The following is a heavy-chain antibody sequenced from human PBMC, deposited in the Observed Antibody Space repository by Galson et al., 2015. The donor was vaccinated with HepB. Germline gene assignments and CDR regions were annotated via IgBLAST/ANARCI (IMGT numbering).Heavy chain of an antibody. J-gene: IGHJ4*02. CDR3: AISLTGTTDGAY. CDR1: GFTFSSYS. Sequence: SLRLSCAASGFTFSSYSMNWVRQAPGKGLEWVSSISSSSSYIYYADSVKGRFTISRDNAKNSLYLQMNSLRAEDTAVYYCAISLTGTTDGAYWGQGTLVTVSS. V-gene: IGHV3-21*01. D-gene: IGHD1-7*01. CDR2: ISSSSSYI.